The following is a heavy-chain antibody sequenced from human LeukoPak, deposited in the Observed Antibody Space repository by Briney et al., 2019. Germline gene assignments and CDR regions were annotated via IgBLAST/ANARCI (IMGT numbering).Heavy chain of an antibody. V-gene: IGHV3-30*04. CDR3: AELGITMIGGV. J-gene: IGHJ6*04. CDR2: ISYDGSNK. Sequence: PGRSLRLSCAASRFTFSSYAMHWVRQAPGKGPEWVAVISYDGSNKYYADSVKGRFTISRDNAKNSLYLQMNSLRAEDTAVYYCAELGITMIGGVWGKGTTVTISS. D-gene: IGHD3-10*02. CDR1: RFTFSSYA.